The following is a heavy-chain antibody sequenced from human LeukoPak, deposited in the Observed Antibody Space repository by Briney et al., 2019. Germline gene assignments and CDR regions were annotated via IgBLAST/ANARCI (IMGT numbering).Heavy chain of an antibody. CDR3: ARYPFDGYNYYFDY. CDR1: GGSISTYY. CDR2: IYYSGSA. V-gene: IGHV4-59*01. Sequence: PSETLSLTCTVSGGSISTYYWSWIRQPPGKGLEWIGFIYYSGSANYNPSLKSRVTISVDTSKNHFPLKLSSVTAADTAVYYCARYPFDGYNYYFDYWGQGNLVTVSS. J-gene: IGHJ4*02. D-gene: IGHD5-24*01.